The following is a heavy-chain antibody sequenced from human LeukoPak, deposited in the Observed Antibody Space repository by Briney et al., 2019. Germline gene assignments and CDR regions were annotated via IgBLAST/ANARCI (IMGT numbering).Heavy chain of an antibody. V-gene: IGHV3-23*01. J-gene: IGHJ5*02. CDR1: GFTFINYA. CDR3: AKGHSIAAAGTGWFDP. CDR2: ISGNGGTK. Sequence: GGSLRLSCAASGFTFINYAMTWVRQAPGKGLEWVSSISGNGGTKYYAGSVKGRFTISRDNSKNTLFLQMNSLRAEDKAAYYCAKGHSIAAAGTGWFDPWGQGTMVTVSS. D-gene: IGHD6-13*01.